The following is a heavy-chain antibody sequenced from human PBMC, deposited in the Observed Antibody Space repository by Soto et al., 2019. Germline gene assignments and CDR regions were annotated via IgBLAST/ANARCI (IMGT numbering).Heavy chain of an antibody. D-gene: IGHD6-6*01. CDR3: AKGGWYTSSSRSDC. CDR1: GFTLSGVD. CDR2: MSYDGRNQ. V-gene: IGHV3-30*18. Sequence: QVQLVESGGGVVKPGTSLRLSCSASGFTLSGVDRPWVGQAPGKGLEWVAVMSYDGRNQYYADSVKGRFTVSRDSSKSTLYLQMNSLRTEDAAVYYCAKGGWYTSSSRSDCWGQGTLVTVSS. J-gene: IGHJ4*02.